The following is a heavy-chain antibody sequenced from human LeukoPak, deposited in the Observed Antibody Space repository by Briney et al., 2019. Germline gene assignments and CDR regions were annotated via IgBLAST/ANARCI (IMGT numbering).Heavy chain of an antibody. CDR1: GFTFGDYA. CDR2: IRSKTYGGTT. CDR3: TRHDLGYCSSTSCYTYGAFDY. J-gene: IGHJ4*02. V-gene: IGHV3-49*05. Sequence: KTGGSLRLSCTASGFTFGDYAMSWFRQAPGEGLEWVGFIRSKTYGGTTEYAASVKGRFTISRDDSKSIAYLQMNSLKTEDTAVYYCTRHDLGYCSSTSCYTYGAFDYWGQGTLVTVSS. D-gene: IGHD2-2*02.